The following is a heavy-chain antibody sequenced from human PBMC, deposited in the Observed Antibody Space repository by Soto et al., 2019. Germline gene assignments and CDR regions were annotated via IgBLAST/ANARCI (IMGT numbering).Heavy chain of an antibody. J-gene: IGHJ3*02. CDR3: AKDGVDHNSVWDTFDI. CDR1: GFIFSDYA. D-gene: IGHD2-15*01. V-gene: IGHV3-23*01. Sequence: GGSLRLSCAASGFIFSDYAMSWVRQAPGKGLEWVAGMGGANGDTYYAESVRGRSAIFRDNSKSTLFLQLNSLRAEDTAVYFCAKDGVDHNSVWDTFDIWGQGTLVTVSS. CDR2: MGGANGDT.